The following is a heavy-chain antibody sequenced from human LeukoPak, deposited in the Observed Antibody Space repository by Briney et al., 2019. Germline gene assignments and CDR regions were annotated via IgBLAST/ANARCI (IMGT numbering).Heavy chain of an antibody. D-gene: IGHD4-17*01. Sequence: GGSLRLSCAASGFTFSSYGMHWVRQAPGKGLEWVAVISYDGSNKYYADSVKGRFTISRDNSKNTLYLQMNSLRAEDTAVYYCAKEAHTVTTGGAYDYWGQGTLVTVSS. V-gene: IGHV3-30*18. CDR2: ISYDGSNK. J-gene: IGHJ4*02. CDR1: GFTFSSYG. CDR3: AKEAHTVTTGGAYDY.